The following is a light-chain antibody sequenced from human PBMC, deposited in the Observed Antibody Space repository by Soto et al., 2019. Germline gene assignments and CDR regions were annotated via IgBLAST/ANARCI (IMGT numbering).Light chain of an antibody. J-gene: IGKJ5*01. V-gene: IGKV3-11*01. CDR3: QERSNWPLSIT. Sequence: IVWTHSLVTLSLSAGERYTLSVSAIQSVSSNLAWYQQKPGQVPRLLIYDASNRATGIPARFSGSGSGTDFTLTISSLEPEDFAVYYCQERSNWPLSITFGQGTRLEI. CDR2: DAS. CDR1: QSVSSN.